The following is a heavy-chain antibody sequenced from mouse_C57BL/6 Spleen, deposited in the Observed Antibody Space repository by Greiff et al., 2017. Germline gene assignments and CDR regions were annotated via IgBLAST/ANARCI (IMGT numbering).Heavy chain of an antibody. Sequence: VQLQQPGTELVKPGASVKLSCKASGYTFTSYWMHWVKQRPGQGLEWIGNINPSNGGTNYNEKFKSKDTLTVDKSSSTAYMQLSSLTSEDSAVYYCARFAAKGYSNYRWFAYWGQGTLVTVSA. D-gene: IGHD2-5*01. CDR3: ARFAAKGYSNYRWFAY. CDR1: GYTFTSYW. V-gene: IGHV1-53*01. J-gene: IGHJ3*01. CDR2: INPSNGGT.